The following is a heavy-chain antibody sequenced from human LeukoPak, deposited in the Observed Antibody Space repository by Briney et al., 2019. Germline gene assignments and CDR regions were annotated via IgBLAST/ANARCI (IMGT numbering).Heavy chain of an antibody. CDR2: ITWNGAST. D-gene: IGHD4-17*01. CDR3: ARGGTVTTFAVY. Sequence: PGGSLRLSCAASGFTFDDYGMSWVRQAPGKGLEWVTGITWNGASTGFADSVKGRFTISRDNAKNSLYLQMNSLRAEDTALYYCARGGTVTTFAVYWGQGTLVTVSS. V-gene: IGHV3-20*04. CDR1: GFTFDDYG. J-gene: IGHJ4*02.